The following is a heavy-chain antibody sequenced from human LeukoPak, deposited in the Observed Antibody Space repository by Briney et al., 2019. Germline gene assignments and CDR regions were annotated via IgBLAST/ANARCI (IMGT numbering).Heavy chain of an antibody. V-gene: IGHV1-46*01. Sequence: ASVKVSCKAPGYTFTSYYMHWVRQAPGQGLEWMGIINPSGGSTSYAQKFQGRVTMTRDMSTSTVYMELSSLRSEDTAVYYCARDVLMVYARGFGWFDPWGQGTLVTVSS. CDR1: GYTFTSYY. CDR3: ARDVLMVYARGFGWFDP. D-gene: IGHD2-8*01. CDR2: INPSGGST. J-gene: IGHJ5*02.